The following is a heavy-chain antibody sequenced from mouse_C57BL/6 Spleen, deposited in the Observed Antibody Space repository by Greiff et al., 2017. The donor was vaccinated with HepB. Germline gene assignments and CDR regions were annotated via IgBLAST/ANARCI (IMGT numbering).Heavy chain of an antibody. V-gene: IGHV5-12*01. CDR3: ARGFEGTY. J-gene: IGHJ3*01. Sequence: DVKLVESGGGLVQPGGSLKLSCAASGFTFSDYYMYWVRQTPEKRLEWVAYISNGGGSTYYPDTVKGRFTISRDNAKNTLYLQMSRLKSEDTAMYYCARGFEGTYWGQGTLVTVSA. CDR2: ISNGGGST. CDR1: GFTFSDYY.